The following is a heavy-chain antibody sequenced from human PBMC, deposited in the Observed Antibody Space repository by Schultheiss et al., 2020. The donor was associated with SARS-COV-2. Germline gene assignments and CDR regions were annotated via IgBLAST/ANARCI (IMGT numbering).Heavy chain of an antibody. D-gene: IGHD3-3*01. CDR2: IYYSGST. Sequence: SETLSLTCTVSGGSVSSGSYYWSWIRQPPGKGLEWIGYIYYSGSTNYNPSLKSRVTISVDTSKNQFSLKLSSVTAADTAVYYCARNLYYDFWSGYTPYYYYGMDVWGLGTTVTVAS. J-gene: IGHJ6*02. V-gene: IGHV4-61*01. CDR1: GGSVSSGSYY. CDR3: ARNLYYDFWSGYTPYYYYGMDV.